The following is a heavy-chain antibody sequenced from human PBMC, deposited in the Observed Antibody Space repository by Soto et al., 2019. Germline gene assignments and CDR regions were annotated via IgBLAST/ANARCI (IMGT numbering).Heavy chain of an antibody. CDR1: GYTFTSYG. D-gene: IGHD6-19*01. CDR3: ARDTYSSGWSTFDY. CDR2: ISAYNVNT. V-gene: IGHV1-18*01. Sequence: ASVKVSCKASGYTFTSYGISWVRQAPGQGLEWMGWISAYNVNTNYAQKLQGRVTMTTDTSTSTAYMELRSLRSDDTAVYYCARDTYSSGWSTFDYWGQGTLVTVSS. J-gene: IGHJ4*02.